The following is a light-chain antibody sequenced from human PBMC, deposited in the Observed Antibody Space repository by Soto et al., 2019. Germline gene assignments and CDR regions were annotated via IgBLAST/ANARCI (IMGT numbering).Light chain of an antibody. V-gene: IGKV3-20*01. CDR3: QQYGSSPPLT. J-gene: IGKJ4*01. Sequence: EIVLTQSPGTLSLSPGERATLSCRASQRVSSSYLAGYQQKPGQAPRLLIYGASSRATGIPDRFSGSGSGTYFTLTISSLEPEDFAVYYCQQYGSSPPLTFGGGTKVEIK. CDR2: GAS. CDR1: QRVSSSY.